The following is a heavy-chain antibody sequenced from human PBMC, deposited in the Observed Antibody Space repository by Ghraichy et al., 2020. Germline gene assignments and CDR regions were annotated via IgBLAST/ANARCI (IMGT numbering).Heavy chain of an antibody. CDR2: IYYSGST. CDR1: GGSISNYY. Sequence: SETLSLTCTVSGGSISNYYWSWIRQPPGKGLEWIGYIYYSGSTNYNPSLKSRVTISVDTSKNQFSLKLSSVTAADTALYYCARVYDYANRFDPWGQGTLVTVSS. V-gene: IGHV4-59*01. J-gene: IGHJ5*02. CDR3: ARVYDYANRFDP. D-gene: IGHD3-16*01.